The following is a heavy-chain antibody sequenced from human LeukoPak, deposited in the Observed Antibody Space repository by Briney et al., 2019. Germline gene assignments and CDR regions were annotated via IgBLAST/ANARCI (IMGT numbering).Heavy chain of an antibody. CDR1: GFTFSSYG. CDR3: SKDTRTGTVSGGGDY. Sequence: PGRSLRLSCAASGFTFSSYGMHWVRQAPGKGLGWVAVISYDGSNKYYADSAKGRFTISRDNSKNTLYLQMNSLRAEDTAVYYCSKDTRTGTVSGGGDYWGQGTLVTVSS. V-gene: IGHV3-30*18. D-gene: IGHD1-1*01. J-gene: IGHJ4*02. CDR2: ISYDGSNK.